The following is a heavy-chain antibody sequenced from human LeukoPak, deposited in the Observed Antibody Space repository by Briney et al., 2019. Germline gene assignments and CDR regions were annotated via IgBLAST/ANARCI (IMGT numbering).Heavy chain of an antibody. Sequence: SETLSLTCAVCGGSFSEYYWSWIRQPSGKGLEWIGEINHSGSTNYNPSLKSRVTISLDTSKNQFSLKLSSVTAADTAVYYCARRITAFYWFDPWDQGTLVTVSS. D-gene: IGHD2/OR15-2a*01. V-gene: IGHV4-34*01. CDR2: INHSGST. CDR3: ARRITAFYWFDP. J-gene: IGHJ5*02. CDR1: GGSFSEYY.